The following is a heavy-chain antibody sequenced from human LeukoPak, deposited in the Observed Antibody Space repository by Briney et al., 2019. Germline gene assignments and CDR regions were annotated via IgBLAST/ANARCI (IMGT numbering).Heavy chain of an antibody. CDR2: IYHSGST. V-gene: IGHV4-4*02. J-gene: IGHJ5*02. Sequence: SETLSLTCGVSGGSISTSYWWSWVRQPPGKGLEWIGEIYHSGSTNYNPSLKSRVTISMDKSKNQFSLNMSSVTAADTAVYYCASGNTALDHRFDPWGQGTLVTVSS. CDR3: ASGNTALDHRFDP. D-gene: IGHD5-18*01. CDR1: GGSISTSYW.